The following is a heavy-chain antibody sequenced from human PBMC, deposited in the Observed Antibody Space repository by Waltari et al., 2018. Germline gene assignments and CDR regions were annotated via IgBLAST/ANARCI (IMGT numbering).Heavy chain of an antibody. CDR1: GDSINSVTAY. J-gene: IGHJ4*02. D-gene: IGHD1-26*01. Sequence: QVQLQESGPGLVKTSQTLSLTCTVSGDSINSVTAYWSWIRQHPGRGLGWIGYVYRNGDPYYNPSLKSRASLSIDTSKSQFSLNLNSVTAADTAVYYCAKRGGAYFFDYWGQGRSVIVTS. CDR2: VYRNGDP. V-gene: IGHV4-31*03. CDR3: AKRGGAYFFDY.